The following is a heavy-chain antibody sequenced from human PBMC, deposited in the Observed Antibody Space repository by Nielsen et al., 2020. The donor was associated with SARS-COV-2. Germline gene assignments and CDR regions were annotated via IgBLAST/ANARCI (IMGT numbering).Heavy chain of an antibody. J-gene: IGHJ6*02. CDR3: ARDHHDYVWGSYRYSTRYGMDV. CDR1: GGSISSGGYY. Sequence: SETLSLTCTVSGGSISSGGYYWSWIRQHPGKGLEWIGYIYYSGSTNYNPSLKSRVTISVDTSKNQFSLKLSSVTAADTAVYYCARDHHDYVWGSYRYSTRYGMDVWGQGTTVTVSS. D-gene: IGHD3-16*02. V-gene: IGHV4-61*08. CDR2: IYYSGST.